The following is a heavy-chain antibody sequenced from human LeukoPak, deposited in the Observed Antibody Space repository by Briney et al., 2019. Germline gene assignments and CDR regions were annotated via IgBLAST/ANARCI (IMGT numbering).Heavy chain of an antibody. D-gene: IGHD3-3*01. V-gene: IGHV3-64*01. Sequence: QPGGSLRLSCAASGFTFSSYPMHWVRQAPGKGLEYVSAIDSNGGSTFYANSVKGRFTISRDNSKNTLYLQMGSLRAEDMAVYYCARDPVRARNFGVITPNWFDPWGQGTLVTVSS. CDR1: GFTFSSYP. J-gene: IGHJ5*02. CDR2: IDSNGGST. CDR3: ARDPVRARNFGVITPNWFDP.